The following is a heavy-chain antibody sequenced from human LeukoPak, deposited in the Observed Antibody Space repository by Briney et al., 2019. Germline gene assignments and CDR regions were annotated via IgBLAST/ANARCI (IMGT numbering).Heavy chain of an antibody. V-gene: IGHV3-7*01. J-gene: IGHJ4*02. CDR3: ARDRTIGYFDY. D-gene: IGHD1-26*01. Sequence: GGSLRLSCAASGFTFGIYGMNWVRQAPGKGLEWVANIKQDGSEKYYVDSVKGRFTISRDNAKNSLYLQMNSLRAEDTAVYYCARDRTIGYFDYWGQGTLVTVSS. CDR1: GFTFGIYG. CDR2: IKQDGSEK.